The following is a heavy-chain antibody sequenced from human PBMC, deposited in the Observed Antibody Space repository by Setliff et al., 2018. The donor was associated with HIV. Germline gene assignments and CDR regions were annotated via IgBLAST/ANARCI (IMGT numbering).Heavy chain of an antibody. CDR1: GGSLSGYH. V-gene: IGHV4-34*01. Sequence: SETLSLTCGVYGGSLSGYHWSWIRLPPGKGLEWIGEINYSGSTNYNPSLTSRVIISVDTSKNQFSVKLISVTAADTAVYYCARHDASYYKWNDEVIWNHYGLDVWGQGTTVTVSS. CDR3: ARHDASYYKWNDEVIWNHYGLDV. CDR2: INYSGST. J-gene: IGHJ6*02. D-gene: IGHD1-20*01.